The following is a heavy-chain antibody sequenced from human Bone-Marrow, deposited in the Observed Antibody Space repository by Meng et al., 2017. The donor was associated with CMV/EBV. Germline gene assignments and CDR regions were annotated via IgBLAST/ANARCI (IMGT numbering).Heavy chain of an antibody. Sequence: GESLKISCAASGFTFSNYAMHWVRQAPGKGLEYVSGISSSERVTYYGDSVKGRFTISRDNSKNTLYLQMGSLRPEDMAVYYCARARYDSYFDVWGRGTLVTVSS. J-gene: IGHJ4*02. V-gene: IGHV3-64*02. CDR3: ARARYDSYFDV. CDR2: ISSSERVT. CDR1: GFTFSNYA. D-gene: IGHD3-9*01.